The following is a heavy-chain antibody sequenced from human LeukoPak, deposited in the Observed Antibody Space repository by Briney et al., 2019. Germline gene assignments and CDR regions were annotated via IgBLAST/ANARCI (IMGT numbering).Heavy chain of an antibody. CDR1: GGAFSSSSYY. D-gene: IGHD6-19*01. J-gene: IGHJ4*02. Sequence: SETLSLTCSVSGGAFSSSSYYWGWIRQPPGKGLEWIGSISYSGITYYNQSLKSRLTISVDTSKNQFSLRLTSVTAADTAVYYCARGWGYFDYWGQGTLVTVSS. CDR3: ARGWGYFDY. CDR2: ISYSGIT. V-gene: IGHV4-39*07.